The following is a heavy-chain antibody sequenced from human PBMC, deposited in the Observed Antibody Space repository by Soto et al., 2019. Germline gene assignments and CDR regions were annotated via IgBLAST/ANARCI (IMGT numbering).Heavy chain of an antibody. CDR1: GFTFSSYG. D-gene: IGHD2-2*01. V-gene: IGHV3-30*18. Sequence: GGSLRLSCAASGFTFSSYGMHLVRQAPGKGLEWVAVISYDGSNKYYADSVKGRFTISRDNSKNTLYLQMNSLRAEDTAVYYCAKDHRIVVVPAAMEIDYWGQGTLVTVSS. CDR3: AKDHRIVVVPAAMEIDY. CDR2: ISYDGSNK. J-gene: IGHJ4*02.